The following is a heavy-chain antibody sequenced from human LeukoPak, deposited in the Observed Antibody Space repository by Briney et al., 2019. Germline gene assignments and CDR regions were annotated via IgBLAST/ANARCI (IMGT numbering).Heavy chain of an antibody. CDR2: INPNSGGT. V-gene: IGHV1-2*02. CDR1: GYTFTSYY. J-gene: IGHJ5*02. Sequence: ASVKVSCKASGYTFTSYYMHWVRQAPGQGLEWMGWINPNSGGTNYAQKFQGRVTMTRDTSISTAYMELSRLRSDDTAVYYCARSWYYYDSSGYYYAGIRWFDPWGQGTLVTVSS. D-gene: IGHD3-22*01. CDR3: ARSWYYYDSSGYYYAGIRWFDP.